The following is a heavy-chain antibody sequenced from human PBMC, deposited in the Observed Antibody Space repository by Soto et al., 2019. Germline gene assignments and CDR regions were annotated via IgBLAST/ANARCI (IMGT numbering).Heavy chain of an antibody. D-gene: IGHD6-13*01. CDR1: GYTFTSYD. V-gene: IGHV1-8*01. Sequence: QVQLVQSGAEVKKPGASVKVSCKASGYTFTSYDINWVRQATGQGLEWMGWMNPNSGNTGYAQKFQGRVTMTTTPSISTAYMELSSLRSEDTAVYYCARRGYSSSWYYYYYYGMDVWGQGTTVTVSS. CDR3: ARRGYSSSWYYYYYYGMDV. CDR2: MNPNSGNT. J-gene: IGHJ6*02.